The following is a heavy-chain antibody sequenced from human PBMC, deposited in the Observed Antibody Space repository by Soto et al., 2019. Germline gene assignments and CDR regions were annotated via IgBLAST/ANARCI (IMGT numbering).Heavy chain of an antibody. CDR1: GFTFSSYD. J-gene: IGHJ6*02. V-gene: IGHV3-13*01. Sequence: GGSLRLSCAASGFTFSSYDMHWVRQATGKGLEWVSAIGTAGDTYYPGSVKGRFTISRENAKNSLYLQMNSLRAEDTAVYYCARSISGAQWLADYYYGMDVWGQGTTVTVSS. CDR2: IGTAGDT. D-gene: IGHD6-19*01. CDR3: ARSISGAQWLADYYYGMDV.